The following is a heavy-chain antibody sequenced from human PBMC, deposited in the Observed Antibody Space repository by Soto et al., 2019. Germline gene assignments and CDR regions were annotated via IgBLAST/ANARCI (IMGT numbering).Heavy chain of an antibody. CDR3: ARRGSGSYSDY. V-gene: IGHV4-39*01. Sequence: QLQLQESGPGLVKPSETLSLTCTVSGGSISSSSYYWGWIRQPPGKGLEWIGCIYYSGSTYYNPSLKXRXTXSVXTSKNQFSLKLSSVTAADTAVYYCARRGSGSYSDYWGQGTLVTVSS. D-gene: IGHD3-10*01. J-gene: IGHJ4*02. CDR2: IYYSGST. CDR1: GGSISSSSYY.